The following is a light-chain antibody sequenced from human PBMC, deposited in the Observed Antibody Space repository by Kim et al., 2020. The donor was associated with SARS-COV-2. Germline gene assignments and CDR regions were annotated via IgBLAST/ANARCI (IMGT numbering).Light chain of an antibody. CDR3: QQYAASPFT. CDR2: DAS. J-gene: IGKJ4*01. CDR1: QSVSGSH. Sequence: EIVLTQSPGTLSLSPGERATLSCSASQSVSGSHLAWYQQKPGQTPRILIYDASSRVTGISDRCSGSGSGTDFTLTISRLQPEDFAVYYCQQYAASPFTFGGGTKVDIK. V-gene: IGKV3-20*01.